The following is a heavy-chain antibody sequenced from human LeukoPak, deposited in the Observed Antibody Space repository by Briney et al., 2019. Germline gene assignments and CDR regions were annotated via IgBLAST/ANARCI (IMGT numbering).Heavy chain of an antibody. CDR3: ARDGDYGTGSYYTDY. CDR1: GYSFTAFY. D-gene: IGHD3-10*01. Sequence: GASVKVSCKTSGYSFTAFYIHWVRQAPGQGLEWMGWIHPRRGDTNYAQKFQGRVTMTRDTSISTAYLDLSSLRSDDTAVYYCARDGDYGTGSYYTDYWGQGTLVTVSS. CDR2: IHPRRGDT. V-gene: IGHV1-2*02. J-gene: IGHJ4*02.